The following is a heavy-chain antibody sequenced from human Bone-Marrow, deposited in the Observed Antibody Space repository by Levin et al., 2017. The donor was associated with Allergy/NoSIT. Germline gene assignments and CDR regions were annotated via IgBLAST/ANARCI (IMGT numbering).Heavy chain of an antibody. V-gene: IGHV2-5*01. CDR1: GFSLTTSGEG. CDR3: APRQNIVLVTASGFDI. J-gene: IGHJ3*02. CDR2: IYWIDDK. Sequence: ESGPTLVKPTQTLTLTCTFSGFSLTTSGEGVGWIRQPPGKALEWLALIYWIDDKRYSPSLKSRRTITKDTSKNQVVLTMTNMEPVDTATYYWAPRQNIVLVTASGFDIWGQGTMVTVSS. D-gene: IGHD2-21*02.